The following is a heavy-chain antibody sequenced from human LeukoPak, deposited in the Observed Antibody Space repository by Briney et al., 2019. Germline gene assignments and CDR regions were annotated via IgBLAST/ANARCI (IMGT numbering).Heavy chain of an antibody. V-gene: IGHV3-21*01. Sequence: PGGSLRLSCAASGFTFSSYSMNWVRKAPGKGLEWVSSISSSSYIYYADSVKGRFTISRDNAKNSLYLQMNSLRAEDTAVYYCARGENNYGYYYFDYWGQGTLVTVSS. CDR3: ARGENNYGYYYFDY. J-gene: IGHJ4*02. CDR1: GFTFSSYS. CDR2: ISSSSYI. D-gene: IGHD5-18*01.